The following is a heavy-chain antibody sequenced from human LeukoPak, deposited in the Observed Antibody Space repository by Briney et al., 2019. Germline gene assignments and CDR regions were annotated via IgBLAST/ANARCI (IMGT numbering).Heavy chain of an antibody. CDR3: STDDSSGYRPFDY. Sequence: PGGSVRLSCAASGFSPRYAWMSSVRQTPGKGLEWVGLIKSKIDGGTTDYAAPVKGRFTISRDDSKNTLYLQMNSLKAEDTAVYYCSTDDSSGYRPFDYWGQGTLVTVSS. J-gene: IGHJ4*02. CDR1: GFSPRYAW. CDR2: IKSKIDGGTT. D-gene: IGHD3-22*01. V-gene: IGHV3-15*01.